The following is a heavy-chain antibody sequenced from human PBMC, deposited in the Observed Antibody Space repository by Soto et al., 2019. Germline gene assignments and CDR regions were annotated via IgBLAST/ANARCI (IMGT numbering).Heavy chain of an antibody. CDR3: AREGSGGFILTGVDY. D-gene: IGHD3-9*01. CDR1: GYTFTSYG. Sequence: GASVKVSCKASGYTFTSYGISWVRQAPGQGLEWMGWISAYNGNTNYAQKLQGRVTMTTDTSTSTAYMELRSLRSDDTAVYYCAREGSGGFILTGVDYWGQGTLVTVSS. J-gene: IGHJ4*02. V-gene: IGHV1-18*01. CDR2: ISAYNGNT.